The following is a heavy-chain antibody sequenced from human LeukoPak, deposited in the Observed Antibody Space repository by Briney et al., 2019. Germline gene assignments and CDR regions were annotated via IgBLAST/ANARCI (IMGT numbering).Heavy chain of an antibody. CDR2: INRSGST. J-gene: IGHJ4*02. Sequence: PSETLSLTCAVYGGSFSGYYWSWIRQPPGKGLEWIGEINRSGSTNYNPSLKSRVTISVDTSKNQFSLKLSSVTAADTAVYYCARGSKGDYWGQGTLVTVSS. V-gene: IGHV4-34*01. CDR3: ARGSKGDY. CDR1: GGSFSGYY.